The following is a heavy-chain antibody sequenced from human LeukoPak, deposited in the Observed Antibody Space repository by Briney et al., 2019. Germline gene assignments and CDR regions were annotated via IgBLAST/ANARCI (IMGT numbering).Heavy chain of an antibody. CDR2: INDGNGNT. V-gene: IGHV1-3*01. CDR1: GYTLTSSV. CDR3: ARGSQWLRRSGDSFDL. Sequence: ASVKVSCRDSGYTLTSSVMHSVRETLGQRLEWMGWINDGNGNTKYSQKFQGRVTITRDTSASTAYMELSSLRSEDRAVYYCARGSQWLRRSGDSFDLWGQGTLVTVSS. D-gene: IGHD6-19*01. J-gene: IGHJ5*02.